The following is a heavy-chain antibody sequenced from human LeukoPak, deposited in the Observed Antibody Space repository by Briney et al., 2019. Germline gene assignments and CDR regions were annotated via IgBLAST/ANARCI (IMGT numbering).Heavy chain of an antibody. V-gene: IGHV1-69*13. D-gene: IGHD6-6*01. CDR2: IIPIFGTA. Sequence: GASVKVSCKASGYTFTGYYMHWVRQAPGQGLEWMGGIIPIFGTANYAQKFQGRVTITADESTSTAYMELSSLRSEDTAVYYCARRTNEYSSSSAIRHWGQGTLVTVSS. CDR1: GYTFTGYY. J-gene: IGHJ4*02. CDR3: ARRTNEYSSSSAIRH.